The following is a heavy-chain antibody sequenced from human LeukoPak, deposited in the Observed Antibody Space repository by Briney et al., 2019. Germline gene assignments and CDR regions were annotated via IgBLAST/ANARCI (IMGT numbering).Heavy chain of an antibody. CDR3: ARGDYYYYYYMDV. J-gene: IGHJ6*03. CDR2: INPNRGGT. Sequence: GASVKVSCKASGYTFTGYYMRWVRQAPGQGLEWMGWINPNRGGTNYAQKFQGRVTMTRDTSISTAYMELSRLRSGDTAVYYCARGDYYYYYYMDVWGKGTTVTVSS. CDR1: GYTFTGYY. V-gene: IGHV1-2*02.